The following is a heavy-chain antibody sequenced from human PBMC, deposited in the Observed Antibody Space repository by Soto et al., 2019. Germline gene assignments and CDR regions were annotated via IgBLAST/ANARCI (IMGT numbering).Heavy chain of an antibody. D-gene: IGHD6-19*01. J-gene: IGHJ4*02. Sequence: EMQLLESGGGLVQPGGSLRLFCAASGFTFSNYAMTWVRQAPGEGLEWVSTITPTGVTYYGDTVKGRFTISRDNSKSTLFLQMNRLRAEDTAIYYCARTDKFNSQSSGWANRFECWGQGTLVTVSS. CDR3: ARTDKFNSQSSGWANRFEC. CDR2: ITPTGVT. V-gene: IGHV3-23*01. CDR1: GFTFSNYA.